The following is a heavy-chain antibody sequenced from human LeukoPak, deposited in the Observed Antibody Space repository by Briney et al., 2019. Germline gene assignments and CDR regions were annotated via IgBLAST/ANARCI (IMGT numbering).Heavy chain of an antibody. J-gene: IGHJ4*02. CDR2: IYHSGST. V-gene: IGHV4-30-2*01. CDR1: GGSISSGGYS. D-gene: IGHD2-2*01. Sequence: SGTLSLTCAVSGGSISSGGYSWSWIRQPPGKGLEWIGYIYHSGSTYYNPSLKSRVTISVDRSKNQFSLKLSSVTAADTAVYYCARGPKSPAAFDYWGQGTLVTVSS. CDR3: ARGPKSPAAFDY.